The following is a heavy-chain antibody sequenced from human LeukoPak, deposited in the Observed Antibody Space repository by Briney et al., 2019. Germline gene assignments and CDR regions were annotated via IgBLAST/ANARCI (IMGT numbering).Heavy chain of an antibody. CDR2: IIPMIGTA. J-gene: IGHJ3*02. CDR1: GGIFSNHA. D-gene: IGHD1-14*01. CDR3: AKGATVGKEALDI. Sequence: ASVKVSCKASGGIFSNHAVTWVRQAPGQGLEWMGRIIPMIGTAKYAQKFQGRVTFTADTSTNTAYMELSSLTSEDTALYFCAKGATVGKEALDIWGQGSLVTVSS. V-gene: IGHV1-69*04.